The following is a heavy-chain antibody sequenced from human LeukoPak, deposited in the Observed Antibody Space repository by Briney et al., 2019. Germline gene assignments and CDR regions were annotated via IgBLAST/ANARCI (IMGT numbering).Heavy chain of an antibody. CDR2: IIPMIGTA. J-gene: IGHJ3*02. CDR1: GGIFSNHA. D-gene: IGHD1-14*01. CDR3: AKGATVGKEALDI. Sequence: ASVKVSCKASGGIFSNHAVTWVRQAPGQGLEWMGRIIPMIGTAKYAQKFQGRVTFTADTSTNTAYMELSSLTSEDTALYFCAKGATVGKEALDIWGQGSLVTVSS. V-gene: IGHV1-69*04.